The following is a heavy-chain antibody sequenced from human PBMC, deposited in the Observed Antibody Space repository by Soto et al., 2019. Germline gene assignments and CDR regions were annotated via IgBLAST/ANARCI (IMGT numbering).Heavy chain of an antibody. V-gene: IGHV3-9*01. CDR1: GFSFDAYA. Sequence: EVQLVESGGGLVQPGRSLRLSCAASGFSFDAYAMHWVLQAPGKGLEWVSGISWNSGSVGYVGSVKGRFTVSRDNAKKTLYLQMNSLRTEDTALYYCAKDTHGDYFVGSGFDVWGHGTMVTVSS. D-gene: IGHD4-17*01. CDR3: AKDTHGDYFVGSGFDV. J-gene: IGHJ3*01. CDR2: ISWNSGSV.